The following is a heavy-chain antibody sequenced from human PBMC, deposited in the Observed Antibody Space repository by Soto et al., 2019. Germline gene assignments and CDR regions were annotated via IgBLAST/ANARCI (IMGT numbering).Heavy chain of an antibody. CDR2: ISYDGSNK. J-gene: IGHJ5*02. CDR1: GFTFSSYA. CDR3: ARDRSYGYKDPDGKWFDP. Sequence: QVQLVESGGGVVQPGRSLRLSCAASGFTFSSYAMHWVRQAPGKGLEWVAVISYDGSNKYYADSVKGRFTISRDNSKNTLYLQMNSLRAEDTAVYYCARDRSYGYKDPDGKWFDPWGQGTLVTVSS. D-gene: IGHD5-18*01. V-gene: IGHV3-30-3*01.